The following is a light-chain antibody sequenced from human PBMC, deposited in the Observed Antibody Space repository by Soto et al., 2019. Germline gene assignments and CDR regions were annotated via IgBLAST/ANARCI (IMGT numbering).Light chain of an antibody. CDR3: QRYGSSWT. CDR2: GAS. J-gene: IGKJ1*01. V-gene: IGKV3-20*01. Sequence: EIVLTQSPGTLSLSPGERATLSCRASQSVSSSYSACYQQKRGQAPRLLIYGASSRATVITDRFSGGVSGADFTPTSSRVDDEFVAYYYWQRYGSSWTFGQGTKVEIK. CDR1: QSVSSSY.